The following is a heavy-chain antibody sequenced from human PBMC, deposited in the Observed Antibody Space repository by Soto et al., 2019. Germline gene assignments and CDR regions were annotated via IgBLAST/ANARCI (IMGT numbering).Heavy chain of an antibody. CDR3: AREYYYGSGSYYNFYYGMDV. Sequence: PGGSLRLSCAASGFTFSSYAMHWVRQAPGKGLEWVAVISYDGSNKYYADSVKGRFTISRDNSKNTLYLQMNSLRPEDTAVYYCAREYYYGSGSYYNFYYGMDVWGQGTTVTVSS. J-gene: IGHJ6*02. CDR1: GFTFSSYA. D-gene: IGHD3-10*01. CDR2: ISYDGSNK. V-gene: IGHV3-30-3*01.